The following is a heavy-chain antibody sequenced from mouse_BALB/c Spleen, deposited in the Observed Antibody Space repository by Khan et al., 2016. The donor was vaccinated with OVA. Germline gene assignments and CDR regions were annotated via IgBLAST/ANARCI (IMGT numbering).Heavy chain of an antibody. Sequence: EVQLVESGPGLVTPSHSLSLTCTVTGYSITSNYAWNWIRQFPGNKLEWMGYISYSDSTSYNPPLNSRISITRDTSQHQFFLKFNSVTTEDTATYDCARGNYYGYDFDYWGQGTTLTVSS. J-gene: IGHJ2*01. CDR2: ISYSDST. CDR3: ARGNYYGYDFDY. CDR1: GYSITSNYA. V-gene: IGHV3-2*02. D-gene: IGHD1-2*01.